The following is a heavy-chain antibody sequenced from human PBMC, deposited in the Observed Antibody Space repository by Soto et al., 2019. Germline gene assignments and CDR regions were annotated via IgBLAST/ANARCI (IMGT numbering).Heavy chain of an antibody. CDR1: GGTFSSYA. Sequence: QVQLVQSGAEVKKPGSSVKVSCKASGGTFSSYAISWVRQAPGQGLEWMGGIIPIFGTANYAQKFQGRVTITADESTSTAYMELSSLRSEDTAVYYCARYCSGGSCHHGDYYYYYGMDVWGQGTTVTVSS. CDR3: ARYCSGGSCHHGDYYYYYGMDV. V-gene: IGHV1-69*01. J-gene: IGHJ6*02. CDR2: IIPIFGTA. D-gene: IGHD2-15*01.